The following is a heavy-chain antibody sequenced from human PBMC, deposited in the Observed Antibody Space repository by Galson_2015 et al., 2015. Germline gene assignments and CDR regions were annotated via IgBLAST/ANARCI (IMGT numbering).Heavy chain of an antibody. V-gene: IGHV1-69*13. CDR3: ARLVGSEDYLNYGMDV. J-gene: IGHJ6*02. Sequence: SVKVSCKASGGTFSSYAISWVRQAPGQGLEWMGGIIPIFGTANYAQKFQGRVTITADESTSTAYMELSSLRSEDTAVYYCARLVGSEDYLNYGMDVWGQGTTVTVSS. D-gene: IGHD2/OR15-2a*01. CDR2: IIPIFGTA. CDR1: GGTFSSYA.